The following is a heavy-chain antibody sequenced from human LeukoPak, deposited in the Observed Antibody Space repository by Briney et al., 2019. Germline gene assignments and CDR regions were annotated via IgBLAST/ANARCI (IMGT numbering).Heavy chain of an antibody. CDR1: GFTFDDYA. V-gene: IGHV3-20*04. CDR2: INWNGDNT. D-gene: IGHD1-26*01. Sequence: PGGSLRLSCAASGFTFDDYAMSWVRQAPGKGLEWVSGINWNGDNTGSADSVKGRFTISRDNAKNSLYLEMNSLRAEGTALYYCAATYSGNWEFDYWGQGTLVTVSS. CDR3: AATYSGNWEFDY. J-gene: IGHJ4*02.